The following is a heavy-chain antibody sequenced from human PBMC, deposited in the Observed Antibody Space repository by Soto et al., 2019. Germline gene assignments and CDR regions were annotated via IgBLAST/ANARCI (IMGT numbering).Heavy chain of an antibody. V-gene: IGHV5-51*03. J-gene: IGHJ3*02. CDR3: TRDLDYGGDSDTVDI. CDR1: GHSFSSYW. CDR2: IYPGDSRT. D-gene: IGHD4-17*01. Sequence: EAQLVQSGPEVKKPGDSLKIFCEDSGHSFSSYWIAWVRQMPGKGLEWMGIIYPGDSRTTYSPSFQGQVIISADKSISTAYLQWTSLKASDTAMYYCTRDLDYGGDSDTVDIWGQGTMVIVSS.